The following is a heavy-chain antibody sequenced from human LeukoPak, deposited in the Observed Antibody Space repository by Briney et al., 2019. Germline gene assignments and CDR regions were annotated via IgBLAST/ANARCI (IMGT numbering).Heavy chain of an antibody. CDR3: ARVGGSGSYLYYYYGMDV. Sequence: GASVKVSCKASGYTFTSYDINWVRQATGQGLEWMGWMNPNSGNTGYAQKFQGRVTMTRNASISTAYMELSSLRSEDTAVYYCARVGGSGSYLYYYYGMDVWGQGTTVTVSS. V-gene: IGHV1-8*01. CDR1: GYTFTSYD. J-gene: IGHJ6*02. CDR2: MNPNSGNT. D-gene: IGHD3-10*01.